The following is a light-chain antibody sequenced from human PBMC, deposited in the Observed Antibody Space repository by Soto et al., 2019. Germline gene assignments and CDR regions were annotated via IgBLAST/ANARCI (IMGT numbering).Light chain of an antibody. CDR2: AAS. CDR1: QSISIY. J-gene: IGKJ1*01. Sequence: DIQMTQSPSSLSASVGDGVTITCRASQSISIYLNWYQQKPGKAPKVLIYAASSLQSGVPPRFSGSGSGTDFTLTISSLQPEDFATYFCQHYNNGPRFGQGTKVDIK. V-gene: IGKV1-39*01. CDR3: QHYNNGPR.